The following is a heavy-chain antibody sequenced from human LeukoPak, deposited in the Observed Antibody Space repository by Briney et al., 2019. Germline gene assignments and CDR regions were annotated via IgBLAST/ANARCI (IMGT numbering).Heavy chain of an antibody. CDR3: ARGRWLPNAFDI. CDR1: GDSINSYY. Sequence: SETLSLTCTVSGDSINSYYWNWIWHPPGPGLEGIGYIYYSGRTDYNPSLKSRVTISVDTSKHLFSMKLKSVTAADTAVYFCARGRWLPNAFDIWGQGTMVTVFS. D-gene: IGHD5-24*01. V-gene: IGHV4-59*01. CDR2: IYYSGRT. J-gene: IGHJ3*02.